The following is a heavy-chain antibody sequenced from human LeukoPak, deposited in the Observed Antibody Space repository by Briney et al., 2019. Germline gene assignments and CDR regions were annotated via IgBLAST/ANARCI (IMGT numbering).Heavy chain of an antibody. D-gene: IGHD6-6*01. CDR2: IYTSGST. Sequence: SETLSLTCTVSGDSISDYYWSWIRQPAGKGLEWIGRIYTSGSTNYNPSLKSRVTISVDTSKNQFSLKLSSVTAADTAVYYCASELNIAARPIYWGQGTLVTVSS. J-gene: IGHJ4*02. CDR3: ASELNIAARPIY. V-gene: IGHV4-4*07. CDR1: GDSISDYY.